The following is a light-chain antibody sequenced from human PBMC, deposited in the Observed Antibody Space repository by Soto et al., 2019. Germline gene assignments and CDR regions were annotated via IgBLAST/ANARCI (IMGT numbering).Light chain of an antibody. V-gene: IGKV1-17*03. J-gene: IGKJ1*01. CDR3: LQHNTYPQT. CDR1: QDISNY. CDR2: AAS. Sequence: DIQMTQSPSAMSASVGDRVTITCRASQDISNYLAWFQQKPGKVPERLIYAASSLQSGVPSRFSGSGSGTEFTLTISSLQPEDFATYYCLQHNTYPQTFGQGTKVESK.